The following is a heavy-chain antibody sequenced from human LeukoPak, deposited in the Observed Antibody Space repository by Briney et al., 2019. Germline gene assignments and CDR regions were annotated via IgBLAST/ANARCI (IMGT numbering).Heavy chain of an antibody. CDR1: GFTFSSYG. CDR3: AKDGGRYCSGGSCYPINWFDP. Sequence: GGSLRLSCAASGFTFSSYGMHWVRQAPGKGLEWAAFIRYDATNKYYADSVKGRFTISRDNSKNTLYLQMNSLRAEDTAVYYCAKDGGRYCSGGSCYPINWFDPWGQGTLVTVSS. D-gene: IGHD2-15*01. J-gene: IGHJ5*02. V-gene: IGHV3-30*02. CDR2: IRYDATNK.